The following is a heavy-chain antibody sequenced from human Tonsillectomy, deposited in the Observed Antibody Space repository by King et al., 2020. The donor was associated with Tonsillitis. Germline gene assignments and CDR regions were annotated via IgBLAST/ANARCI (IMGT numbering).Heavy chain of an antibody. CDR1: GFTFSIYA. D-gene: IGHD2-15*01. CDR2: IYVGGSYI. V-gene: IGHV3-23*03. Sequence: VQLVESGGGLVQPGGSLRLSCAASGFTFSIYAMSWVRQTPGKGLEWVSAIYVGGSYISYAESVKGRFTISRDDSKNTLYLQMNSLRDEDTAVYYCAKVGDIGVLYFDVGGQGALVTVPS. CDR3: AKVGDIGVLYFDV. J-gene: IGHJ1*01.